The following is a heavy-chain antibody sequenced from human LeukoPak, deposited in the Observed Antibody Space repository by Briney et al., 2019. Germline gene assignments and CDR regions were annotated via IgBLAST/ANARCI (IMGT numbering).Heavy chain of an antibody. J-gene: IGHJ3*02. CDR1: GASISSSY. CDR3: VRGNYDNRGYSNAFDI. V-gene: IGHV4-59*01. D-gene: IGHD3-22*01. CDR2: IYYNGNT. Sequence: SETLSLTCTVSGASISSSYWSWIRQPPGERLKWIGFIYYNGNTNSNPSLKSRVTISADTSKNQFSLKLTSVTAADTAVYYCVRGNYDNRGYSNAFDIWGQGTMVTVSS.